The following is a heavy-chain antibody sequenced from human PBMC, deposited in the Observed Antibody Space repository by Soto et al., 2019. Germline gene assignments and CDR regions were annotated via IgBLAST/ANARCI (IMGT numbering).Heavy chain of an antibody. J-gene: IGHJ6*02. CDR1: SGASSSHN. D-gene: IGHD1-1*01. Sequence: QVQLQQSGPGLVKPSETLSLTCSVSSGASSSHNWGWIRQPPGRGLEWIGYVYSTGGTSYNPSLKGRVTISADTSTNHISLTLPSVTATDTAVYYCVRQGIGNLHGLVDVWGQGTTVRVSS. CDR3: VRQGIGNLHGLVDV. CDR2: VYSTGGT. V-gene: IGHV4-59*08.